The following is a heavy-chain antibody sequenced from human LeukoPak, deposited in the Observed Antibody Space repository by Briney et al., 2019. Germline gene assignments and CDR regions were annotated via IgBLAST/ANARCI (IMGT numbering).Heavy chain of an antibody. Sequence: AAVTVSFKGSVYTFTNYGISWVRQAPGQGGEWMGWISTYNGNTNYTQKLQGRVTMTTDTSTSTAYVELRSLRSDDTAVYYCARVWGYSYGYIDYWGQGTLVTVSS. J-gene: IGHJ4*02. CDR3: ARVWGYSYGYIDY. D-gene: IGHD5-18*01. CDR1: VYTFTNYG. CDR2: ISTYNGNT. V-gene: IGHV1-18*01.